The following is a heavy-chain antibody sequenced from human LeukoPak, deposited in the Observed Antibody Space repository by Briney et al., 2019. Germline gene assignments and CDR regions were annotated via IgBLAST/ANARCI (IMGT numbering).Heavy chain of an antibody. CDR2: IYYDGSNN. Sequence: GGSLRLSCAASGFTFNSFGIHWVRQAPGKGLEWVAVIYYDGSNNFYSDSVKGRFTISRDNSKNTVFLQMSSLRAEDTAVYYCAAGRSGVFDYWGQGTLVTVSS. CDR3: AAGRSGVFDY. D-gene: IGHD3-22*01. V-gene: IGHV3-30*12. CDR1: GFTFNSFG. J-gene: IGHJ4*02.